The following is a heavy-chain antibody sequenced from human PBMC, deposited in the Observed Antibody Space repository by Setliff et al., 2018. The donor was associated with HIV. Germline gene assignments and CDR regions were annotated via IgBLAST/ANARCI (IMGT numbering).Heavy chain of an antibody. CDR3: ARLCSNGVCRPVGDHVFDV. D-gene: IGHD2-8*01. CDR2: IDSNGRP. Sequence: PSETLSLTCIVSGAGISVYSWSWIRQPPGKGLEWIGDIDSNGRPNYNTSLNSRLTVSADPSKNQTSMKLSSVTAADTAIYYCARLCSNGVCRPVGDHVFDVGGQGTMVTVSS. V-gene: IGHV4-4*09. J-gene: IGHJ3*01. CDR1: GAGISVYS.